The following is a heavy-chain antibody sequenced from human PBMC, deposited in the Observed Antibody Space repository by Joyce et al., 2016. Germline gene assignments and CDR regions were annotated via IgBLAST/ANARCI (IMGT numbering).Heavy chain of an antibody. Sequence: QVQLVESGGGVVQPGRSLRLSCAASGLTLSNYGVHWVRQAPGKGLEWVAVISYDGIYKYYADSWKGRFTISRDNSKNTVVLEMNSLRTEDTAVYYCAKILTATYSSGWFLDYWGQGTLVTVSS. V-gene: IGHV3-30*18. CDR2: ISYDGIYK. D-gene: IGHD6-25*01. CDR1: GLTLSNYG. J-gene: IGHJ4*02. CDR3: AKILTATYSSGWFLDY.